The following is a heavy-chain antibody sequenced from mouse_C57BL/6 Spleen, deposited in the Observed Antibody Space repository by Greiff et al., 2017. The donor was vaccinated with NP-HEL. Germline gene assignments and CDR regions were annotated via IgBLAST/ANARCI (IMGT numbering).Heavy chain of an antibody. J-gene: IGHJ2*01. Sequence: EVQLQQSGPELVKPGASVKISCKASGYTFTDYYMNWVKQSHGKSLEWIGDINPNNGGTSYNQKFKGKATLTVDKSSSTAYMELRSLTSEDSAVYYCARSGKYSNYVLLYWGQGTTLTVSS. D-gene: IGHD2-5*01. CDR3: ARSGKYSNYVLLY. CDR1: GYTFTDYY. V-gene: IGHV1-26*01. CDR2: INPNNGGT.